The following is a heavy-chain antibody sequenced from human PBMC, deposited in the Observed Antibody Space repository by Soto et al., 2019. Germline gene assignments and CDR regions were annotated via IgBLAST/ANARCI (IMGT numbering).Heavy chain of an antibody. V-gene: IGHV3-48*04. CDR2: ISSSGSTI. J-gene: IGHJ6*02. CDR3: ARDQEAGSFFPYYYGMDV. D-gene: IGHD6-13*01. Sequence: HPGGSLRLSCAASGFTFSSYWMHWVRQAPGKGLEWVSYISSSGSTIYYADSVKGRFTISRDNAKNSLYLQMDSLRAEDTAVYYCARDQEAGSFFPYYYGMDVWGQGTTVTVSS. CDR1: GFTFSSYW.